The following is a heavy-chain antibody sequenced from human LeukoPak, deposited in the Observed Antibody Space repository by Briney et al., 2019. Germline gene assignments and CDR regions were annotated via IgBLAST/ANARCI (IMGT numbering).Heavy chain of an antibody. CDR2: MNPNSGNT. CDR1: EYTFTGYD. D-gene: IGHD6-6*01. J-gene: IGHJ4*02. CDR3: ARGSWGEIAGRKSFEF. Sequence: GASVKVSCKASEYTFTGYDINWVRQATGQGLEWMGWMNPNSGNTGYAQKFQGRVTMTRVTSISTAYMELNNLTSEDTAVYYCARGSWGEIAGRKSFEFWGQGSLVTVSS. V-gene: IGHV1-8*01.